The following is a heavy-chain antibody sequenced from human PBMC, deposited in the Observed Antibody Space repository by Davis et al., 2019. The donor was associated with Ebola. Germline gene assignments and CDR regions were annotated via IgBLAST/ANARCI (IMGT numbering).Heavy chain of an antibody. Sequence: GESLKISCAASGFTFYRYEMNWVRQAPGKGLEWVSVIYSGGTTRYADYADSMKGRFTISRDYSKNTLYLQMNSLRAEDTAVYYCARQHDPSTPAPGFWGQGTLVTVSS. V-gene: IGHV3-66*04. CDR1: GFTFYRYE. CDR2: IYSGGTT. J-gene: IGHJ4*02. D-gene: IGHD5/OR15-5a*01. CDR3: ARQHDPSTPAPGF.